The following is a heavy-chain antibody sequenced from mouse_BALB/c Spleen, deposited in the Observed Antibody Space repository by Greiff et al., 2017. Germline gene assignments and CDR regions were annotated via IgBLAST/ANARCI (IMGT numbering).Heavy chain of an antibody. CDR3: ARWELLRGFAD. CDR1: GYSFTGYN. V-gene: IGHV1S135*01. D-gene: IGHD1-1*01. CDR2: IDPYNGGT. J-gene: IGHJ3*01. Sequence: EVQLQESGPELGKPGASVKISCKASGYSFTGYNMYWVKQSHRKSLEWIGYIDPYNGGTSYNQKSKGKATLTVDKSSSTAYMHLNSLTSEDSAIYYCARWELLRGFADWGQGTLVTVSA.